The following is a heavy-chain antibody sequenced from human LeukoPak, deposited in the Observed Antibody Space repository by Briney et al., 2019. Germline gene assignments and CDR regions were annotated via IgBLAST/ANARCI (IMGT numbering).Heavy chain of an antibody. CDR2: ISYDDGSTK. Sequence: PGGSLRLSCAASGFTFSNYVMYWVRQPPGKGLEWVSPISYDDGSTKHYADSVKGRFTISRDNSKNTVYLQMNSLRDEDTAVYYCARIRSGYSAYFYYAVGVWGQGTTVTVSS. D-gene: IGHD3-3*01. CDR1: GFTFSNYV. CDR3: ARIRSGYSAYFYYAVGV. V-gene: IGHV3-30-3*01. J-gene: IGHJ6*02.